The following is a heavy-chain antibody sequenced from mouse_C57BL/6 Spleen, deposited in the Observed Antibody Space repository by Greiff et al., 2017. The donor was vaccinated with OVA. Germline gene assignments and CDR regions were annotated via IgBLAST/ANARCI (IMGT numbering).Heavy chain of an antibody. J-gene: IGHJ1*03. D-gene: IGHD2-4*01. V-gene: IGHV5-17*01. Sequence: DVKLVESGGGLVKPGGSLKLSCAASGFTFSDYGMHWVRQAPEKGLEWVAYISSGSSTIYYADTVKGRFTISRDNAKNTLFLQMTSLRSEDTAMYYCARNDYEWYFDVWGTGTTVTVSS. CDR1: GFTFSDYG. CDR3: ARNDYEWYFDV. CDR2: ISSGSSTI.